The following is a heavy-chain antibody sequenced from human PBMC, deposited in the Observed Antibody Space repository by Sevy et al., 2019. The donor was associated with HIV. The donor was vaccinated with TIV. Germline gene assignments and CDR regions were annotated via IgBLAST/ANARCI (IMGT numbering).Heavy chain of an antibody. CDR3: ARDPNFVIAAETYFDY. V-gene: IGHV7-4-1*02. CDR1: GYTFPSYA. CDR2: INTNTGNP. Sequence: ASVKVSCKASGYTFPSYAMNWVRQAPGQGLEWMGWINTNTGNPTYAQGFTGRFVFSLDTSVSTAYLQISSLKAEDTAVYYCARDPNFVIAAETYFDYWGQGTLVNVSS. J-gene: IGHJ4*02. D-gene: IGHD6-6*01.